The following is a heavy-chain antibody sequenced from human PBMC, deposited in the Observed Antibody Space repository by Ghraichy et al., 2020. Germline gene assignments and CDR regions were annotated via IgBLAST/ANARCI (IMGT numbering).Heavy chain of an antibody. V-gene: IGHV3-7*03. CDR1: GFTLSSYW. J-gene: IGHJ6*02. D-gene: IGHD3-3*01. Sequence: GGSLRLSCAASGFTLSSYWMSWVRQAPGKGLEWVANIKQDGSEKYYVDSVKGRFTFSRDNAKNSLYLQMNSLRAEDTAVYYCARELRFLEWLYYYYYYGMDVWGQGTTVTVSS. CDR2: IKQDGSEK. CDR3: ARELRFLEWLYYYYYYGMDV.